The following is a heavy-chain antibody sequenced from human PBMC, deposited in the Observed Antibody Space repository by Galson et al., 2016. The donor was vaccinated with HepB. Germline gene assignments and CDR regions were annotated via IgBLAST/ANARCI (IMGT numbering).Heavy chain of an antibody. CDR3: ARTEFCEVAATTYMVGY. J-gene: IGHJ1*01. D-gene: IGHD1-26*01. V-gene: IGHV4-4*02. Sequence: SETLSLTCAVSGGSVSSHNWWSWVRQPPGKGLEWIGEVFHSGSTNYNPSLKSRVTISVDTSKNQVTLKMSSVTAADSAVDYCARTEFCEVAATTYMVGYWGQGTLVTVSS. CDR2: VFHSGST. CDR1: GGSVSSHNW.